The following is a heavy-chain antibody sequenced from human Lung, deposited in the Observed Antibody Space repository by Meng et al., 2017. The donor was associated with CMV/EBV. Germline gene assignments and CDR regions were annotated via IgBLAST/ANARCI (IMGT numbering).Heavy chain of an antibody. D-gene: IGHD3-22*01. J-gene: IGHJ6*02. CDR1: GFTFSNYW. CDR3: ARAIRGFYYYYGMDV. V-gene: IGHV3-30*03. CDR2: ISYDGSNK. Sequence: LSLTCAAAGFTFSNYWMHWVRQAPGKGLEWVAVISYDGSNKYYADSVKGRFTISRDNSKNTLYLQMNSLRAEDTAVYYCARAIRGFYYYYGMDVWGQGTTVTVSS.